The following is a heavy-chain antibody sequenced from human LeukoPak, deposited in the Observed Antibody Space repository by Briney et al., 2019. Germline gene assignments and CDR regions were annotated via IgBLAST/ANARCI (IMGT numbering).Heavy chain of an antibody. CDR2: FDPEDGET. D-gene: IGHD1-26*01. CDR1: GYTLTELS. V-gene: IGHV1-24*01. Sequence: ASVKVSCKVSGYTLTELSMHWVRQAPGKGLEWMGGFDPEDGETIYAQKFQGRVTMTRDTSTSTIYMELSSLRSEDTAVYYCARRNSHIGSYRPSYYFDYWGQGTLVTVSS. J-gene: IGHJ4*02. CDR3: ARRNSHIGSYRPSYYFDY.